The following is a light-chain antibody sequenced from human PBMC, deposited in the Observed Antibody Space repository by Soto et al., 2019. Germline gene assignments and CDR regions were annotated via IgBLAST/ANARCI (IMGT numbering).Light chain of an antibody. Sequence: EIVLTQSPGTLSLSPGERATLSCRASQSVSSSYLAWYQQKPGQAPRLLIYVASSRATGIPDRFSGSGSGTDFTLTIRRLEPEDFAVYYCQQNGSSPPWTFGQGTKVEIK. CDR2: VAS. CDR3: QQNGSSPPWT. V-gene: IGKV3-20*01. CDR1: QSVSSSY. J-gene: IGKJ1*01.